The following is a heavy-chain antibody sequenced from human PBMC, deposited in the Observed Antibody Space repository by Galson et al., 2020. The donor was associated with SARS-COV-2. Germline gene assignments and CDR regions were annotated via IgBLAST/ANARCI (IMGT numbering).Heavy chain of an antibody. CDR3: ARSREGYCSGGNCYYFDY. J-gene: IGHJ4*02. CDR1: GYTFTGYY. V-gene: IGHV1-2*02. D-gene: IGHD2-15*01. Sequence: KASGYTFTGYYMHWVRQAPGQGLEWMGWINPNSGGTNYAQKFQGRVTMTRDTSISTAYMELSSLRSDDTAVYYCARSREGYCSGGNCYYFDYWGQGTLVTVSS. CDR2: INPNSGGT.